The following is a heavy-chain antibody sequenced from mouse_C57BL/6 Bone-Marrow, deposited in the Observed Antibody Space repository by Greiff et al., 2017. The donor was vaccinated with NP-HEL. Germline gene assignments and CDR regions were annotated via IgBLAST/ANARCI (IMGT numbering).Heavy chain of an antibody. CDR3: ARDGYDSYYFDY. J-gene: IGHJ2*01. D-gene: IGHD2-2*01. CDR2: IYPGSGST. V-gene: IGHV1-55*01. Sequence: QVQLQQPGAELVKPGASVKMSCKASGYTFTSYWITWVKQRPGQGLEWIGDIYPGSGSTNYNEKFKSKATLTVDTSSSTAYMQLSSLTSEDSAVYYCARDGYDSYYFDYWGKGTTLTVSS. CDR1: GYTFTSYW.